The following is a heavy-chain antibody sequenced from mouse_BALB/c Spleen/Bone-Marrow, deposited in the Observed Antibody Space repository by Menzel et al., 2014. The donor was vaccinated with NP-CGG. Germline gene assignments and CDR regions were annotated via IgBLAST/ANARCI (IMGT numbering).Heavy chain of an antibody. J-gene: IGHJ3*01. D-gene: IGHD2-2*01. V-gene: IGHV6-6*01. CDR1: GFTFSDTW. CDR3: TPHGSFAF. CDR2: IRTKADNYAA. Sequence: EVKLMESGGGLVQPGGSMRLSCSASGFTFSDTWMDWVRKSPEKGLEWVVEIRTKADNYAAYSAESVKGRFAISRDDSKRSVYLQMNNLRAEDTGIYYCTPHGSFAFWGQGILVTVSA.